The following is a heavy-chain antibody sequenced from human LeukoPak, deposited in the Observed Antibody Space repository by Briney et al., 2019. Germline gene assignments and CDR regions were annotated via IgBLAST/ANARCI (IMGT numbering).Heavy chain of an antibody. CDR3: ARGSEYSSGWYIDAFDI. D-gene: IGHD6-19*01. CDR1: GGSISSGGYY. J-gene: IGHJ3*02. Sequence: SQTLSLTCTVSGGSISSGGYYWSWIRQHPGKGLEWIGYIYYSGSTYYNPSLKSRVTISVDTSKNQFSLKLSSVTAADTAVYYCARGSEYSSGWYIDAFDIWGQGTMVTVSS. CDR2: IYYSGST. V-gene: IGHV4-31*03.